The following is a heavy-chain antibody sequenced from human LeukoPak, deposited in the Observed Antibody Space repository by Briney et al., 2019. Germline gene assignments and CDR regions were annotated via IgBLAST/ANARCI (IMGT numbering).Heavy chain of an antibody. CDR1: GYTFTSYG. D-gene: IGHD5-18*01. V-gene: IGHV1-18*01. CDR2: ISAYNGNT. CDR3: ARAESGYSYGYYYYFDY. Sequence: ASVKVSCKASGYTFTSYGISWGRQAPGQGLEWMGWISAYNGNTNYAQKLQGRVTMTTDTSTSTAYMELRSLRSDDTAVYYCARAESGYSYGYYYYFDYWGQGTLVTVSS. J-gene: IGHJ4*02.